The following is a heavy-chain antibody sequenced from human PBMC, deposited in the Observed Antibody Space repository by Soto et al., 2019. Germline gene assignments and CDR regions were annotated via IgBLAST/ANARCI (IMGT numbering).Heavy chain of an antibody. CDR3: AREGTDGGGSFSSGL. Sequence: ASVKVSCKTSGYFFTSYYIHWVRQAPGQGLEWMGWINPNNGGTNSAQKFQGRVTMTGDTSINTAYMEITSLRSDDTALYYCAREGTDGGGSFSSGLWGQGTQVTGSS. V-gene: IGHV1-2*02. CDR1: GYFFTSYY. J-gene: IGHJ4*02. CDR2: INPNNGGT. D-gene: IGHD3-16*01.